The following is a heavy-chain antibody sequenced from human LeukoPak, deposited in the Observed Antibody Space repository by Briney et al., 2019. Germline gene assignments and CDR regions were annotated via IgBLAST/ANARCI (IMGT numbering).Heavy chain of an antibody. CDR2: IKSKTDGGTT. CDR3: TREKIVGATRENWFDP. Sequence: GGSLRLSCAASGFTFSNAWMSWVRQAPGKGLEWVGRIKSKTDGGTTDYAAPVKGRFTISRDDSKNTLYLQMNSLKTEDTAVYYCTREKIVGATRENWFDPWGQGTLVTVSS. D-gene: IGHD1-26*01. V-gene: IGHV3-15*01. CDR1: GFTFSNAW. J-gene: IGHJ5*02.